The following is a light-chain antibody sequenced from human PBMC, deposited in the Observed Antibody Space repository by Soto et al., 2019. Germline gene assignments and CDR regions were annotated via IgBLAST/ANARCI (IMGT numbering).Light chain of an antibody. CDR1: QSISSW. CDR2: AVS. Sequence: DIQMTQSPSTLSASVGDRVTITCRASQSISSWLAWYQQKPGKAPKFLIYAVSNLQSGVPSRFSGSGSGTDFTLTISSLQPDDFATYYCQQYKSYSLTFGGGTKVDIK. CDR3: QQYKSYSLT. V-gene: IGKV1-5*01. J-gene: IGKJ4*01.